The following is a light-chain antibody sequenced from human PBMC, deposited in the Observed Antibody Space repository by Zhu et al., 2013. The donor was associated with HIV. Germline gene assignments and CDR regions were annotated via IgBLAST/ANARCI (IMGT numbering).Light chain of an antibody. V-gene: IGLV3-1*01. Sequence: SYELTQPPSVSVSPGQTASITCSGDQLEDKFASWYQQKPAQSPVLVIFQDNQRPSGIPERFSGSNSGNTVTLTISGTQAMDEADYYCQAWDNSAALFGGGTKLTVL. J-gene: IGLJ2*01. CDR1: QLEDKF. CDR3: QAWDNSAAL. CDR2: QDN.